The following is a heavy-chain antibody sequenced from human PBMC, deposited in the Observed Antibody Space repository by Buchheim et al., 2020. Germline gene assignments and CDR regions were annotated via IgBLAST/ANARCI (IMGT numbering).Heavy chain of an antibody. CDR2: INHSGST. Sequence: QVQLQQWGAGLLKPSETLSLTCAVYGGSFSGYYWSWIRQPPGKGLEWIGEINHSGSTNYNPSLKSRVTISVDTSKNQFSIKLSSVTAADTAVYYCATGTTELEVRVDYWGQGTL. J-gene: IGHJ4*02. D-gene: IGHD1-7*01. CDR3: ATGTTELEVRVDY. V-gene: IGHV4-34*01. CDR1: GGSFSGYY.